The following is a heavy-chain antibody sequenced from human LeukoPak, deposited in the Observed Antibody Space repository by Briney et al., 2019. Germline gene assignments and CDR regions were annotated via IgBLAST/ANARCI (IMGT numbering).Heavy chain of an antibody. J-gene: IGHJ4*02. CDR1: GFTFSSYW. Sequence: GGSLRLSCAASGFTFSSYWMSWVRQAPGKGLEWVANIKQDGSEKYYVDSVKGRFTISRDNAKNSLYLQLNSLRPEDTAVYYCVRGGASRPDFWGQGTLVTVSS. CDR2: IKQDGSEK. V-gene: IGHV3-7*01. CDR3: VRGGASRPDF. D-gene: IGHD6-6*01.